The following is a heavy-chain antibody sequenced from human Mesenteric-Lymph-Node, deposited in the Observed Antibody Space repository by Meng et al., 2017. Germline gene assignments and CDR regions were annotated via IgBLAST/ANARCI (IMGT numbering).Heavy chain of an antibody. CDR1: GWSFSGYY. CDR2: INHSGST. V-gene: IGHV4-34*01. CDR3: ASDHVLLWFGDRYYYYGMDV. Sequence: GSLRLSCAVSGWSFSGYYWSWIRQPPGKGREWTGEINHSGSTNYNPSLKSRVTIPVDTAKNQFSLKLSSVTAADTAVYYCASDHVLLWFGDRYYYYGMDVWGQGTTVTVSS. D-gene: IGHD3-10*01. J-gene: IGHJ6*02.